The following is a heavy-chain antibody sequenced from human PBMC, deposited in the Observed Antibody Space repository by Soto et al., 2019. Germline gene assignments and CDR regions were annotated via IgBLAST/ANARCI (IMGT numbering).Heavy chain of an antibody. Sequence: SVKVSCKASGYSFFSYYIHWVRQAPGQGLEWMGRFLASGGNTDYAQRFRGRVSMTRDTSSTNTVSLEVTSLTSDDTAVYYCARGGATIFGVIDSWGQGTRVTVSS. CDR3: ARGGATIFGVIDS. D-gene: IGHD3-3*02. V-gene: IGHV1-46*01. CDR2: FLASGGNT. CDR1: GYSFFSYY. J-gene: IGHJ4*02.